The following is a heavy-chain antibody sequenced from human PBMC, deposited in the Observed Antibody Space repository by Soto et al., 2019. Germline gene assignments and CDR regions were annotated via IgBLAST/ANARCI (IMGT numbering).Heavy chain of an antibody. Sequence: PSETLSLTSTVSGGSIIDGYYLIWIRHHPGKVLEWIGSISDSGSTSYNPSLKSRLTISVDTSKNQFSLNLRSVTAADTAVYYCARRDRSGFSYWLDTWGQGTLVTVSS. D-gene: IGHD3-22*01. CDR1: GGSIIDGYY. CDR2: ISDSGST. J-gene: IGHJ5*02. CDR3: ARRDRSGFSYWLDT. V-gene: IGHV4-31*03.